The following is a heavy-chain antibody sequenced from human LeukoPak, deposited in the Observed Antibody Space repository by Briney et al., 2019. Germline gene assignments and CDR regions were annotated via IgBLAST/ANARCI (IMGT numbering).Heavy chain of an antibody. V-gene: IGHV4-4*02. Sequence: SETVSLTCAVSGGSISSSNWWSRVRQPPGKGLEWIGEIYHSGSTNYNPSLKSRVTISVDTSKNQFSLKLSSVTAADTAVYYCARPGGYGGNPYYFDYWGQGTLVTVSS. CDR2: IYHSGST. D-gene: IGHD4-23*01. J-gene: IGHJ4*02. CDR3: ARPGGYGGNPYYFDY. CDR1: GGSISSSNW.